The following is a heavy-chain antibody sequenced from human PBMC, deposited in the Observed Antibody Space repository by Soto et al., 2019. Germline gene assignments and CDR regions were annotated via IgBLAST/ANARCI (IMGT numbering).Heavy chain of an antibody. CDR2: IYHSVST. D-gene: IGHD4-17*01. CDR3: ARDYGDYQSGENWFDP. Sequence: SETLSLTCAVSGGSISSGGYSWSWIRQPPGKGLEWIGYIYHSVSTYYNPSLKSRVTISVDRSKNQFSLKLSSVTAADTAVYYCARDYGDYQSGENWFDPWGQGTLVTVSS. CDR1: GGSISSGGYS. J-gene: IGHJ5*02. V-gene: IGHV4-30-2*01.